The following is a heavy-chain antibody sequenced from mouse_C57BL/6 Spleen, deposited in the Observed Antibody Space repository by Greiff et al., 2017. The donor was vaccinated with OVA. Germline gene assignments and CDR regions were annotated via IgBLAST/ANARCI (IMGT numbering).Heavy chain of an antibody. CDR2: INPNNGGT. Sequence: EVQLQQSGPELVKPGASVKISCKASGYTFTDYYMNWVKQSHGKSLEWIGDINPNNGGTSYNQKFKGKETLTVDKSSSTAYMELRSLTSEDSAVYYCARSTDYWGQGTTLTVSS. CDR3: ARSTDY. CDR1: GYTFTDYY. J-gene: IGHJ2*01. V-gene: IGHV1-26*01.